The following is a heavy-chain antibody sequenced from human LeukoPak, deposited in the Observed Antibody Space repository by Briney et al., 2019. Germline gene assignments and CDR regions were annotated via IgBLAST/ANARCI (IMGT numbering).Heavy chain of an antibody. CDR1: GGSFSGYY. CDR3: ARGGQQLANAFDI. CDR2: INHSGST. J-gene: IGHJ3*02. V-gene: IGHV4-34*01. D-gene: IGHD6-13*01. Sequence: SETLSLTRAVYGGSFSGYYWSWIRQPPGKGLEWIGEINHSGSTNYNPSLKSRVTISVDTSKNQFSLKLSSVTAADTAVYYCARGGQQLANAFDIWGQGTMVTVSS.